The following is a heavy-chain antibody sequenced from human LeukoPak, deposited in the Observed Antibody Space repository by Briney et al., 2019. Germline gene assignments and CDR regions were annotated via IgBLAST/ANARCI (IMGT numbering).Heavy chain of an antibody. CDR2: IKPDGGDK. V-gene: IGHV3-7*01. CDR3: ARDCSTVAGIGY. Sequence: GGSLRLSCAASGFTFSTYWMAWVRQAPGKGLEWVATIKPDGGDKYYVDSVKGRFTISRDNARNSLFLQMNSLRAEDTAVYYCARDCSTVAGIGYWGQGTLVTVSS. D-gene: IGHD6-19*01. CDR1: GFTFSTYW. J-gene: IGHJ4*02.